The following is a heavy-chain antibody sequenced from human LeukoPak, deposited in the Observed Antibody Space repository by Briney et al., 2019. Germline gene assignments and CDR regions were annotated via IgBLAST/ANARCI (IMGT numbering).Heavy chain of an antibody. D-gene: IGHD3/OR15-3a*01. CDR1: GFTFSYYS. V-gene: IGHV3-21*01. J-gene: IGHJ5*01. Sequence: GGSLRLSCAASGFTFSYYSMNWVRQAPGKGLEWVSSISGTSKYIYYADSVKDRFTISRDNSKNSLYLQMNSVRVDDTAVYYCAREGLTSVIGLDSWGQGTLVTVSS. CDR2: ISGTSKYI. CDR3: AREGLTSVIGLDS.